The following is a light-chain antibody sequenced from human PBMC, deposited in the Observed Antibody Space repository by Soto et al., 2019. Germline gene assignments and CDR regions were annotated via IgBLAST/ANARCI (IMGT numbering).Light chain of an antibody. V-gene: IGLV1-51*01. J-gene: IGLJ2*01. CDR1: TSNIASNS. CDR2: DNN. Sequence: QSVLTQPPSVSAAPGQKGTISCSGSTSNIASNSVSWYQQLPGTAPKLLIYDNNKRPSGIPDRFSGSKSGTSATLGITGLQTGDEADYYCGTWDSSLSAVVFGGGTQLTVL. CDR3: GTWDSSLSAVV.